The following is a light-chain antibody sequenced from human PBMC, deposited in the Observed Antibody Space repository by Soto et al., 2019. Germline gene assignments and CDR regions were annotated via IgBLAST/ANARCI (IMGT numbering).Light chain of an antibody. Sequence: QSALTQPASVSGSPGQSITISCTGTSSDVGGYNYVSWYQQHPGKAPKVMIYEVSNRPSGVSNRFSGPKSGNTASLTISGLQAEDEADYYCISYRSSSTYVFGTGTKLTVL. CDR1: SSDVGGYNY. CDR3: ISYRSSSTYV. J-gene: IGLJ1*01. CDR2: EVS. V-gene: IGLV2-14*01.